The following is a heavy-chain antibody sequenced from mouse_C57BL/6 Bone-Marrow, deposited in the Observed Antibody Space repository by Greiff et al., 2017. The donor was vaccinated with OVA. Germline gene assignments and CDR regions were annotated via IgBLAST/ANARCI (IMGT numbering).Heavy chain of an antibody. D-gene: IGHD1-3*01. V-gene: IGHV1-69*01. Sequence: QVHVKQPGAELVMPGASVKLSCKASGYTFTSYWMHWVKQRPGQGLEWIGEIDPSDSYTNYNQKFKGKSTLTVDKSSSTAYMQLSSLTSEDSAVYYCAREGLYRGAMDYWGQGTSVTVSS. CDR1: GYTFTSYW. CDR2: IDPSDSYT. CDR3: AREGLYRGAMDY. J-gene: IGHJ4*01.